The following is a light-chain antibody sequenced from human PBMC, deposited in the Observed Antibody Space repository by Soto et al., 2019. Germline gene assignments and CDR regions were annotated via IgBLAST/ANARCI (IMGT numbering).Light chain of an antibody. Sequence: EIVLTQSPATLSLSPGERATLSCRASQSVSSYLAWYQQKPGQAPRLLIYEASTRATGIPARLSGSGSGTDFTLTISSLEPEDFAVYYCQQRKNWPPLTFGGGTKVEIK. V-gene: IGKV3-11*01. CDR1: QSVSSY. CDR2: EAS. J-gene: IGKJ4*01. CDR3: QQRKNWPPLT.